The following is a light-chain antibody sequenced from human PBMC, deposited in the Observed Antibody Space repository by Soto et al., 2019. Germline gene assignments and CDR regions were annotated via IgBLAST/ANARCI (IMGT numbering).Light chain of an antibody. V-gene: IGKV3-15*01. CDR3: EQYNKWPFT. J-gene: IGKJ3*01. CDR1: QSVNSN. CDR2: GAT. Sequence: EIMMTQSPVTLSVSPGERATLSCRASQSVNSNLAWYQQKPGQAPRLLIYGATTRATGIPSSFIGNGSGTEFPLADSILEAEEFAVNYCEQYNKWPFTFGPGTKVDIK.